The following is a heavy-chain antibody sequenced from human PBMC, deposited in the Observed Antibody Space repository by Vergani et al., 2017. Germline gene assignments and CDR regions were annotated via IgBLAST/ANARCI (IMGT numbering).Heavy chain of an antibody. CDR3: ARGYRYYFDY. J-gene: IGHJ4*02. D-gene: IGHD1-14*01. CDR1: GYTFTGYY. V-gene: IGHV1-8*03. CDR2: MNPNSGNT. Sequence: QVQLVQSGAEVKKPGASVKVSCKASGYTFTGYYMHWVRQAPGQGLEWMGWMNPNSGNTGYAQKFQGRVTITRNTSISTAYMELSSLRSEDTAVYYCARGYRYYFDYWGQGTLVTVSS.